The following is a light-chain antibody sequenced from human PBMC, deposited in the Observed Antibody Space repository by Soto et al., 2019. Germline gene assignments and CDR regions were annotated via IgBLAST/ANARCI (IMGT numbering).Light chain of an antibody. V-gene: IGKV4-1*01. CDR1: QSALYSSNNKNY. CDR3: QQYYSTPVT. Sequence: DIVMTQSPDSLAVSLGERATINCKSSQSALYSSNNKNYLAWYQQKPGQPPKLLIYWASTRESGVPDRFSGSGSGTDFTLTISSLQAEYVAVYYCQQYYSTPVTFGGVTKVEIK. CDR2: WAS. J-gene: IGKJ4*01.